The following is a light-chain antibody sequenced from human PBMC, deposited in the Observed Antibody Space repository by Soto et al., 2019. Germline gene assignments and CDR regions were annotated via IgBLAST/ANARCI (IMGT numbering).Light chain of an antibody. CDR2: RVS. V-gene: IGLV2-14*01. Sequence: QSVLTQPASVSGSPGQSNTISCTGSSNDVGGYNYVSWYQQHPGKAPKLMISRVSDRPSGISSRFSGSKSGNTASLTISGLQAEDEADYYCSSYTNSSSFYVFGTGTKLTVL. CDR1: SNDVGGYNY. CDR3: SSYTNSSSFYV. J-gene: IGLJ1*01.